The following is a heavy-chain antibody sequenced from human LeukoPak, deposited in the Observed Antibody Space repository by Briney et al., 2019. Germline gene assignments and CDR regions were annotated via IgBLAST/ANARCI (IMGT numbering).Heavy chain of an antibody. CDR3: ARTYCGGDCRGYYYHYYMDV. D-gene: IGHD2-21*02. J-gene: IGHJ6*03. CDR1: GDSVSGAFW. Sequence: PSETLSLTCAVSGDSVSGAFWWSWVRLPPHKGLEWIGEIHHSGSSNYNPSLKSRVIISLDGSKNLLSLELSSVTAADTAVYYCARTYCGGDCRGYYYHYYMDVWGKGTTVTISS. CDR2: IHHSGSS. V-gene: IGHV4-4*02.